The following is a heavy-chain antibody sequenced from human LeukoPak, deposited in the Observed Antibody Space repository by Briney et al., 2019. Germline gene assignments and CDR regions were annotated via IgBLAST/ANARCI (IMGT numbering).Heavy chain of an antibody. V-gene: IGHV3-64D*06. Sequence: PGGSLRLSCSASGITFSSYAMHWVRQAPGEGVGYVSAISTSGGTTYYAHSVKGRFTISRDNSKNTLYLQMSSLRPEDTPVHYCVKGGVTIIRGVIFDYWGQGTLVTVSS. CDR3: VKGGVTIIRGVIFDY. CDR1: GITFSSYA. CDR2: ISTSGGTT. D-gene: IGHD3-10*01. J-gene: IGHJ4*02.